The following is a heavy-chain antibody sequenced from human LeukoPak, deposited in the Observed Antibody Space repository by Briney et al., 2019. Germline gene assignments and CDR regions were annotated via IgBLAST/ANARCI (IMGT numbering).Heavy chain of an antibody. CDR3: AKPNNPRGLRSIDY. D-gene: IGHD5-12*01. CDR2: ISGSGGST. J-gene: IGHJ4*02. V-gene: IGHV3-23*01. Sequence: GGSLRLSCAASGFTFSSYAMSWVRQAPGKGLEWVSAISGSGGSTYYADSVKGRFTISRDNSKNTLYLQMNSLRAEDTAVYYCAKPNNPRGLRSIDYWGQGTLVTVSS. CDR1: GFTFSSYA.